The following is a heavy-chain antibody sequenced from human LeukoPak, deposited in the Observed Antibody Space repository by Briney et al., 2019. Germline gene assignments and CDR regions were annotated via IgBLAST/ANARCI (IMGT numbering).Heavy chain of an antibody. CDR1: GFTFSSYW. D-gene: IGHD6-25*01. J-gene: IGHJ4*02. CDR2: IKQDGSEK. V-gene: IGHV3-7*03. Sequence: GGSLRLSCAASGFTFSSYWMSWVRQAPGKGLEWVANIKQDGSEKYYVDSVKGRFTISRDNAKNSLYLQMNSLRAGDTAIYYCAKDRRLASFDYGGQGTLVTVSS. CDR3: AKDRRLASFDY.